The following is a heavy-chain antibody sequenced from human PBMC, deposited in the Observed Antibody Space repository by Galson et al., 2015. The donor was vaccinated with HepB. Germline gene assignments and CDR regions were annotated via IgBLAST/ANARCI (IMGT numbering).Heavy chain of an antibody. Sequence: SVKVSCKASGYTFTSYYMHWVRQAPGQGLEWMGIINPSGGSTSYAQKLQGRVTMTRDTSTSTVYMELSSLRSEDTAVYYCARDRVGADYAFDIWGQGTMVTVSS. J-gene: IGHJ3*02. CDR1: GYTFTSYY. V-gene: IGHV1-46*04. D-gene: IGHD1-26*01. CDR3: ARDRVGADYAFDI. CDR2: INPSGGST.